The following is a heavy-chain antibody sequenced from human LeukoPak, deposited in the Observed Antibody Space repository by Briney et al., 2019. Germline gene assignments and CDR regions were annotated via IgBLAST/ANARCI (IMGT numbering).Heavy chain of an antibody. V-gene: IGHV4-38-2*02. CDR2: IYHSGST. Sequence: PSETLSLTCTVSGYSISSGYYWGWIRQPPGKGLEWIGSIYHSGSTYYNPSLKSRVTISVDTSKNQFSLKLSSVTAADTAVYYCARVELYYCYMDVWGKGTTVTVSS. D-gene: IGHD3-10*01. J-gene: IGHJ6*03. CDR3: ARVELYYCYMDV. CDR1: GYSISSGYY.